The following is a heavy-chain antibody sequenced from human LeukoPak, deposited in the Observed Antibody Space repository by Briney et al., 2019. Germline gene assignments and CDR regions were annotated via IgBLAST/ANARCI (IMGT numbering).Heavy chain of an antibody. Sequence: GASVKVSCKASGYTFTSYDINWVRQATGQGLEWMGWMNPNSGNTGYAQKFQGRVTMTRNTSISTAYMELSSLRSEDTAVYYCARISRVFRGVITRRLYYGMDVWGQGTTVTVSS. CDR2: MNPNSGNT. J-gene: IGHJ6*02. D-gene: IGHD3-10*01. CDR1: GYTFTSYD. V-gene: IGHV1-8*01. CDR3: ARISRVFRGVITRRLYYGMDV.